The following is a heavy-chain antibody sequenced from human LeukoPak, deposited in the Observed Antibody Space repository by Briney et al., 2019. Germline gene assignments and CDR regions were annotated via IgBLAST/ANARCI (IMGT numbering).Heavy chain of an antibody. CDR2: IYHSGST. J-gene: IGHJ1*01. D-gene: IGHD6-13*01. CDR3: ATLAAAGDFQH. Sequence: SETLSLTCAVSGYSISSGYYWGWIRQPPGKGLEWIGSIYHSGSTYYNPSPKSRVTISVDTSKNQFSLKLSSVTAADTAVYYCATLAAAGDFQHWGQGTLVTVSS. V-gene: IGHV4-38-2*01. CDR1: GYSISSGYY.